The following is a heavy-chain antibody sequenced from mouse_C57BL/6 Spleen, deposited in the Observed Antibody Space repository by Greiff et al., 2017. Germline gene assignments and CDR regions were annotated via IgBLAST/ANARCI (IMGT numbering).Heavy chain of an antibody. CDR1: GFTFSDSG. CDR3: ASTTVHWYFDV. D-gene: IGHD1-1*01. CDR2: ISSGSSTI. Sequence: EVKVVESGGGLVKPGGSLKLSCAASGFTFSDSGMHWVRQAPEKGLEWVAYISSGSSTIYSADTVQGRFTISRDNGKNSLFLRMTSLRSEDTSMYYCASTTVHWYFDVWGTGTTVTGAS. V-gene: IGHV5-17*01. J-gene: IGHJ1*03.